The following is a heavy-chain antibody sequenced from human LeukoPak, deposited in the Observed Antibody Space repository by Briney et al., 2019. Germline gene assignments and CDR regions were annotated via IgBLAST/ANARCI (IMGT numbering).Heavy chain of an antibody. D-gene: IGHD1-26*01. CDR2: IYYSGST. V-gene: IGHV4-59*01. Sequence: PSETLSLTCTVSGGSISSYYWSWIRQPPGKGLEWIGYIYYSGSTNYNPSLKSRVTISVDTSKNQFSLKLSSVTAADAAVYYCARGIVGASDGFDYWGQGTLVTVSS. CDR1: GGSISSYY. CDR3: ARGIVGASDGFDY. J-gene: IGHJ4*02.